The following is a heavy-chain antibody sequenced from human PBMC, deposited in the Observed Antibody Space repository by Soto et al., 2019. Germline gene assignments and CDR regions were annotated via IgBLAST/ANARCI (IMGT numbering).Heavy chain of an antibody. CDR3: ARLSVGSTRGNFDY. D-gene: IGHD2-2*01. V-gene: IGHV5-51*01. J-gene: IGHJ4*01. CDR2: IYPYDSDT. Sequence: PGESLKISCKTSGYSFTSYWIGWVRQMPGKGMEWMGNIYPYDSDTRYSPSFQGQVTISADTSITTAYLQWSGLRASDTAMYFCARLSVGSTRGNFDYWGQGTLVTVSS. CDR1: GYSFTSYW.